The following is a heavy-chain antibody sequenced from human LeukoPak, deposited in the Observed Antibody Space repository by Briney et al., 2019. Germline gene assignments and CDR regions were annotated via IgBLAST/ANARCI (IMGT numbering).Heavy chain of an antibody. CDR2: ISGSGGST. J-gene: IGHJ4*02. D-gene: IGHD3-22*01. Sequence: GGSLRLPCAASGFTFSSYAMSWVRQAPGKGLEWVSAISGSGGSTYYADSVKGRFTISRDNSKNTLYLQMNSLRAEDTAVYYCAKDVHTYYYGSSGYSPFDYWGQGTLVTVSS. V-gene: IGHV3-23*01. CDR3: AKDVHTYYYGSSGYSPFDY. CDR1: GFTFSSYA.